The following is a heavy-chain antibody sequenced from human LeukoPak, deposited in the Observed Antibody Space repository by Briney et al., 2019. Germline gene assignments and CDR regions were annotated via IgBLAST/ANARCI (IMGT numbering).Heavy chain of an antibody. Sequence: GGSLRLSCAASGFTFSHYLMHWVRQAPGKGLVWVSRINSDESNTNSYADSVKGRFTISRDNSKNTLYLQMNSLRAEDTAVYYCAKSSVAGFDYWGQGTLVTVSS. CDR2: INSDESNT. D-gene: IGHD3-10*01. V-gene: IGHV3-74*01. J-gene: IGHJ4*02. CDR1: GFTFSHYL. CDR3: AKSSVAGFDY.